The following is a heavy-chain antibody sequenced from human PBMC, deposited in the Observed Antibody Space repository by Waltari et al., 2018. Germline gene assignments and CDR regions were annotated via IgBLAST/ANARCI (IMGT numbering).Heavy chain of an antibody. J-gene: IGHJ6*03. CDR3: ARDRVSSSSGRDYYYYMDV. CDR1: GGSISSYY. CDR2: IYYSGST. Sequence: QVQLQESGPGLVKPSETLSLTCTVSGGSISSYYWSWIRQPPGKGLEWIGYIYYSGSTNYNPSLKSRVTISVDTSKNQFSLKPSSVTAADTAVYYCARDRVSSSSGRDYYYYMDVWGKGTTVTVSS. V-gene: IGHV4-59*01. D-gene: IGHD6-6*01.